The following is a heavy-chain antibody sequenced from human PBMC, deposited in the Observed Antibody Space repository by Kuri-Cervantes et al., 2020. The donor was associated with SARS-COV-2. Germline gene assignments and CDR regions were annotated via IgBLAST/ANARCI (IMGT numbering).Heavy chain of an antibody. Sequence: GGSLRLSCAASGLTFSSYAMSWVCQAPGKGLEWVSAISGSGGSTYYADSVKGRLTISRDNSKNTLYLQMNSLRAEDTAVYYCAKDLGYSSDGRDQHWGQGTLVTVSS. V-gene: IGHV3-23*01. CDR2: ISGSGGST. CDR1: GLTFSSYA. D-gene: IGHD6-19*01. J-gene: IGHJ1*01. CDR3: AKDLGYSSDGRDQH.